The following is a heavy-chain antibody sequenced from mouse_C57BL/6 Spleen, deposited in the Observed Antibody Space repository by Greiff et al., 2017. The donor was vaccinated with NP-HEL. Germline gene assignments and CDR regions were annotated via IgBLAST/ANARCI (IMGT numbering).Heavy chain of an antibody. Sequence: DVKLVESGGGLVQPGASLKLSCESNEYEFPSHDMSWVSKTPEKRLELVAAINSDGGSTYYPDTMERRFIISRDNTKKTLYLQMSSLRSEDTALYYCARHGDDYGFAYWGQGTLVTVSA. J-gene: IGHJ3*01. V-gene: IGHV5-2*01. CDR2: INSDGGST. D-gene: IGHD2-4*01. CDR3: ARHGDDYGFAY. CDR1: EYEFPSHD.